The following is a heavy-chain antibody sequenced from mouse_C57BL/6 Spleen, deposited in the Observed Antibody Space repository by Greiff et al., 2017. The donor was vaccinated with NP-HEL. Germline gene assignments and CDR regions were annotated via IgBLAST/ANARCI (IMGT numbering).Heavy chain of an antibody. CDR3: ARWGYYGSSYDYYAMDY. CDR1: GFTFSDYG. CDR2: ISSGSSTI. Sequence: EVKLMESGGGLVKPGGSLKLSCAASGFTFSDYGMHWVRQAPEKGLEWVAYISSGSSTIYYADPVKGRFTISRDNAKNTLFLQMTSLRSEDTAMYYCARWGYYGSSYDYYAMDYWGQGTSVTVSS. J-gene: IGHJ4*01. D-gene: IGHD1-1*01. V-gene: IGHV5-17*01.